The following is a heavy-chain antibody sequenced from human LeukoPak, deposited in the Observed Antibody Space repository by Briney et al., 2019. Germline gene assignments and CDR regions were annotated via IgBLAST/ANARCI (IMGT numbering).Heavy chain of an antibody. Sequence: SETLSLTCAVYGGSFSGYYWSWIRQPPGKGLEWIGEINHSGSTNYNPSLKSRVTISVDTSKNQFSLKLSSVTAADTAVYYCARRSGRQDFDYWGQRTLVTVSS. D-gene: IGHD3-3*01. CDR2: INHSGST. J-gene: IGHJ4*02. CDR3: ARRSGRQDFDY. V-gene: IGHV4-34*01. CDR1: GGSFSGYY.